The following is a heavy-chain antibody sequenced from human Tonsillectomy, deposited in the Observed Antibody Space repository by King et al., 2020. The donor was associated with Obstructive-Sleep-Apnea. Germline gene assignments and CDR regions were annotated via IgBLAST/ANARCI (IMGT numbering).Heavy chain of an antibody. CDR2: IITTLQRT. V-gene: IGHV1-69*01. D-gene: IGHD5-18*01. CDR1: GGTFRSSA. J-gene: IGHJ4*02. Sequence: QLVQYGAEVKKPASSVKVSCKSSGGTFRSSAMNWVRQAPGQGVEWMGGIITTLQRTDYAQKFQGRVTITADQATTTIYLELGRLRSDDTAVYYCVRVREYTYGGGFWDWGQGTLVTVSS. CDR3: VRVREYTYGGGFWD.